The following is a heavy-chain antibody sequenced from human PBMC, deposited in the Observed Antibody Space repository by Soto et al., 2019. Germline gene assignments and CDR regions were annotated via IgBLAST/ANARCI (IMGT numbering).Heavy chain of an antibody. J-gene: IGHJ6*02. CDR3: ARDQARQQLASYYYYYGMDV. Sequence: PGGSLRLSCAASGFTFSSYSMNWVRQAPGKGLEWVSSISSSSYIYYADSVKGRFTISRDNAKNSLYLQMNSLRAEDTAVYYCARDQARQQLASYYYYYGMDVWGQGTTVTVSS. V-gene: IGHV3-21*01. CDR1: GFTFSSYS. CDR2: ISSSSYI. D-gene: IGHD6-13*01.